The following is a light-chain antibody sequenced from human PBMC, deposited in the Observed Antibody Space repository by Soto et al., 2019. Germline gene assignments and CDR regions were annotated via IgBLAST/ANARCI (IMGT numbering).Light chain of an antibody. J-gene: IGLJ2*01. V-gene: IGLV4-69*01. CDR1: SGHSSYA. CDR2: LNSDGSH. CDR3: LSLGTGIRV. Sequence: QPVLTQSPSASASLGASVKLTCTLSSGHSSYAIAWHQQQPEKGPRYLMKLNSDGSHSKGDGIPDRFSGSSSGAERYLTISSLQSDDEGVYVCLSLGTGIRVFVGGTK.